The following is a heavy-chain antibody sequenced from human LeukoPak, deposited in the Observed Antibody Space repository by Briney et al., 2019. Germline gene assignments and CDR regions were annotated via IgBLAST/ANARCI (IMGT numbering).Heavy chain of an antibody. V-gene: IGHV4-59*08. Sequence: SETLSLTCTVSGGSISSYYWSWIRQPPGKGLEWIGYIYYSGSTNYNPSLKSRVTISVDTSKNQFSLKLSSVTAADTAVYYCARHSEYYYDSSGSLDYWGQGTLVTVSS. J-gene: IGHJ4*02. D-gene: IGHD3-22*01. CDR3: ARHSEYYYDSSGSLDY. CDR2: IYYSGST. CDR1: GGSISSYY.